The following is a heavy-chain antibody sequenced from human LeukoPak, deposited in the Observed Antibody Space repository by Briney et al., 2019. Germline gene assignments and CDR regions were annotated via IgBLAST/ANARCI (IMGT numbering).Heavy chain of an antibody. V-gene: IGHV4-59*01. Sequence: SETLSLTCTVSGGSISSYYWSWIRQPPGKGLEWIGYIYYSGSTNYNPSLKSRVTISVDTSKNQFSLKLSSVTAADTAVYYCARGSASNFDYWGQGTLVTVSS. CDR3: ARGSASNFDY. CDR2: IYYSGST. D-gene: IGHD6-13*01. J-gene: IGHJ4*02. CDR1: GGSISSYY.